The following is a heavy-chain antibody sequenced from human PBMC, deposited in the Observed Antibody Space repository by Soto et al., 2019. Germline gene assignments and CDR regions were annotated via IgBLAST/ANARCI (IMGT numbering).Heavy chain of an antibody. Sequence: ASVKVSCKASGYTFTSYGISWVRQAPGHGLEWMGWISAYNGNTNYAQKLQGRVTMTTDTSTSTAYMELRSLRSDDTAVYYCARDKGRLTGTIFDYWGQGTLVTVSS. D-gene: IGHD3-9*01. CDR1: GYTFTSYG. V-gene: IGHV1-18*01. CDR3: ARDKGRLTGTIFDY. CDR2: ISAYNGNT. J-gene: IGHJ4*02.